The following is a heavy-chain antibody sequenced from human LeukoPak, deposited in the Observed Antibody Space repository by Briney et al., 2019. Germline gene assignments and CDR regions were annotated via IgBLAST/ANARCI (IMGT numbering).Heavy chain of an antibody. CDR3: ARVRGLLWFGELFQ. CDR1: GYTFTSYA. Sequence: ASVKASCKASGYTFTSYAMPWVRQAPGQRLEGMGWINAGNGNTKYSPKFQGRVTITRDTSASTAYMELSSLRSEDTAVHYCARVRGLLWFGELFQWGQGTLVTVSS. CDR2: INAGNGNT. J-gene: IGHJ4*02. D-gene: IGHD3-10*01. V-gene: IGHV1-3*01.